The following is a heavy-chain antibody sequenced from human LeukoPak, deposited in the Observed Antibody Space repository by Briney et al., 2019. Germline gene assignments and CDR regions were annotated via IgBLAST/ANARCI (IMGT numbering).Heavy chain of an antibody. CDR1: GFTFSNYD. J-gene: IGHJ4*02. CDR2: ITSAGDT. D-gene: IGHD3-10*01. V-gene: IGHV3-13*01. CDR3: ARRWFGSPDY. Sequence: GGSLRLSCEASGFTFSNYDMHWVRQTTGKGLEWVSVITSAGDTYYPDSVKGRFTISRENGRNSLHLQMNSLRVGDTAVYYCARRWFGSPDYWGQGTLVTVSS.